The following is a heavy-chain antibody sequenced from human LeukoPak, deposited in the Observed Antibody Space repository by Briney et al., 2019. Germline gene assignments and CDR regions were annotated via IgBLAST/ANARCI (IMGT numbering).Heavy chain of an antibody. Sequence: PGGSLRLSCAASGFTFSSYAMHWVRQAPGKGLEWVAVISYDGSNKYYADSVKGRFTISRDNSKNTLYLQMNSLRAEDTAVYYCARDRRGAVAGLYFQHWGQGTLVTVSS. CDR1: GFTFSSYA. D-gene: IGHD6-19*01. CDR2: ISYDGSNK. CDR3: ARDRRGAVAGLYFQH. V-gene: IGHV3-30-3*01. J-gene: IGHJ1*01.